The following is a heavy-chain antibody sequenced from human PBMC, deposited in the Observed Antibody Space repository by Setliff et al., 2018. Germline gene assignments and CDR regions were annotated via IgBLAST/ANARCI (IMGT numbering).Heavy chain of an antibody. V-gene: IGHV3-48*01. D-gene: IGHD4-4*01. J-gene: IGHJ4*02. CDR3: ARRGTTAFDF. CDR2: ISSGSISTT. CDR1: GFTFSIYS. Sequence: GGSLSLSCAASGFTFSIYSMNWLRQAPGKGLEWVSYISSGSISTTHYADSVRGRFTVSRDNAKNTLYLEMNNLRAEDSAVYYWARRGTTAFDFWGLGTLVTVSS.